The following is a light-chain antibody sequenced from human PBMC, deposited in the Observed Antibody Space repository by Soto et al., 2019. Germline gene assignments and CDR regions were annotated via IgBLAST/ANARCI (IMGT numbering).Light chain of an antibody. CDR3: QQFNTGGT. CDR2: DAS. J-gene: IGKJ1*01. V-gene: IGKV1-5*01. Sequence: DIHLTQSPSSLSASVGDRVTITCRASQSISSWLAWYQQKPGKAPKLLIYDASNLESGVPSRFSGSGAGTEFTLTISSLQPDDFATYYCQQFNTGGTFGQGTKVDIK. CDR1: QSISSW.